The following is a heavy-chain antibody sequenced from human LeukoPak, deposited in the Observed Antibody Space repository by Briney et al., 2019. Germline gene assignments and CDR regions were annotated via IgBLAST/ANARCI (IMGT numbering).Heavy chain of an antibody. V-gene: IGHV4-38-2*02. CDR1: GYSISSGYY. CDR3: AKGAGGFSYYNWFDP. J-gene: IGHJ5*02. CDR2: IYYSGTT. Sequence: SETLSLTCTVSGYSISSGYYWGWIRQPPGKGLEWIGSIYYSGTTHYNPSLESRVTTSVDTSKNQFSLKLVSVTAADTAIYYCAKGAGGFSYYNWFDPWGQGTLVTVSS. D-gene: IGHD5-18*01.